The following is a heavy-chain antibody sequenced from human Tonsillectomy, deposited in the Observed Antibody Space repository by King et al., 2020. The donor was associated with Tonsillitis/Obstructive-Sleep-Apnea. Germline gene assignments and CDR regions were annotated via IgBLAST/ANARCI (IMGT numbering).Heavy chain of an antibody. D-gene: IGHD6-13*01. CDR1: GGSISSSSYY. CDR2: NYYSGST. Sequence: QLQESGPGLVKTSETLSLTCTVSGGSISSSSYYWGWIRQPPGKGLEWIGSNYYSGSTYYNPTLQSRVTISVDTSRNQFSLKLSAVTAADTAVYYCAILPLTTIAARTYYYYYGMDVWGQGTTVTVSS. CDR3: AILPLTTIAARTYYYYYGMDV. V-gene: IGHV4-39*01. J-gene: IGHJ6*02.